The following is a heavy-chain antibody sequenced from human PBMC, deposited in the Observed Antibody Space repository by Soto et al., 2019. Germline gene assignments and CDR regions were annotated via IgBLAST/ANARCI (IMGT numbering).Heavy chain of an antibody. Sequence: GWSLRLSCAASGFTFNSYGMHWVRQAPGKGLEWVAVISYNANKTYYADSVKGRFSISRDNSKNTLYLQMNSLRVDDTAIYYCAKGWFYDVLTGPDSWGQGTLVTASS. V-gene: IGHV3-30*18. J-gene: IGHJ5*01. D-gene: IGHD3-9*01. CDR2: ISYNANKT. CDR1: GFTFNSYG. CDR3: AKGWFYDVLTGPDS.